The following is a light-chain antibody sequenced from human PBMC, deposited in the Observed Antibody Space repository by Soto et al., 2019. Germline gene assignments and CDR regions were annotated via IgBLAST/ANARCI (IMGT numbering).Light chain of an antibody. J-gene: IGKJ4*01. Sequence: EIVLTQSPATLSLSPGERAALSCGASQIVTSRYLAWYQQKPGLAPRLLIYGASNRASGIPDRFSGSGSGTDFTLAISRLEPEDFAVDYCQPYGSSPLTFGGGTKVESK. V-gene: IGKV3D-20*01. CDR2: GAS. CDR3: QPYGSSPLT. CDR1: QIVTSRY.